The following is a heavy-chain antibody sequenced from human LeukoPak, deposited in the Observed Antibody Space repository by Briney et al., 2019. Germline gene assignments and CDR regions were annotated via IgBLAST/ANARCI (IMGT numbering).Heavy chain of an antibody. V-gene: IGHV1-2*02. CDR2: VNPNSGGT. CDR3: ARAPTNYDFWSGYAYYYGMDV. CDR1: GYTFTGYY. D-gene: IGHD3-3*01. Sequence: ASVKVSCKASGYTFTGYYMHWVRQAPGQGLEWMGWVNPNSGGTNSAQEFQGRVTMTRDTSISTAYMELSRLRSDDTAMYYCARAPTNYDFWSGYAYYYGMDVWGQGTTVTVSS. J-gene: IGHJ6*02.